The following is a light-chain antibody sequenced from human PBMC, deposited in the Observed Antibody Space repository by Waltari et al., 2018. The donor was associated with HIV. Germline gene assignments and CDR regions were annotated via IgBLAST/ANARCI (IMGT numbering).Light chain of an antibody. CDR3: AAWDDSLRGHVV. V-gene: IGLV1-47*01. CDR2: TNN. CDR1: RSNIGSNF. J-gene: IGLJ2*01. Sequence: QSVLTQPPSASATPGQRVTISCSGTRSNIGSNFVFWYQQFPGTAPKLLMYTNNKRFSGVPCRFSASKSGTSASLAISGLRSEDEAGYYCAAWDDSLRGHVVFGGGTNLTV.